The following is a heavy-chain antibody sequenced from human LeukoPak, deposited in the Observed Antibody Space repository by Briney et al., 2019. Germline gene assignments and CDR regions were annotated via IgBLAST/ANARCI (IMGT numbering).Heavy chain of an antibody. J-gene: IGHJ4*02. Sequence: GGSLTLSCRASGFTFNYAGLCWVRHTPGQGLEWLGRIKSKTDGGTTDYAAPVKGRFTISRDDSKNTLYLQMNSLKTEDTAVYYCTTGNSGYWGQGTLVTVSS. V-gene: IGHV3-15*01. D-gene: IGHD4-23*01. CDR3: TTGNSGY. CDR2: IKSKTDGGTT. CDR1: GFTFNYAG.